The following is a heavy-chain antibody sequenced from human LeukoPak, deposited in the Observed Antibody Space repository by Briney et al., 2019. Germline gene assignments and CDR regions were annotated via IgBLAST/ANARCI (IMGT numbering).Heavy chain of an antibody. Sequence: SETLSLTCTVSGGSISSGDYYWSWIRQPPGKGLEWIGYIYYSGSTYYNPSLKSRVTISVDTSKNQFSLKLSSVTAADTAVYYCARGPRELLLGYWGQGTLVTVSS. CDR1: GGSISSGDYY. CDR2: IYYSGST. CDR3: ARGPRELLLGY. J-gene: IGHJ4*02. V-gene: IGHV4-30-4*08. D-gene: IGHD1-26*01.